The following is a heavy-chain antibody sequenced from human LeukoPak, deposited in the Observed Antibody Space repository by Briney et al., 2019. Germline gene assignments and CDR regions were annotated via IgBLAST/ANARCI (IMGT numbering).Heavy chain of an antibody. CDR1: GFTFSSYN. CDR2: ISSSSTM. J-gene: IGHJ3*02. D-gene: IGHD3-10*01. Sequence: GGSLRLSCAASGFTFSSYNMNWVRQAPGKGLEWVSYISSSSTMFYADSLKGRFTISRDNAKNSLYLQMHSLRAEDTAVYYCARDRGGLNAFDIWGQGTMVTVSS. CDR3: ARDRGGLNAFDI. V-gene: IGHV3-48*01.